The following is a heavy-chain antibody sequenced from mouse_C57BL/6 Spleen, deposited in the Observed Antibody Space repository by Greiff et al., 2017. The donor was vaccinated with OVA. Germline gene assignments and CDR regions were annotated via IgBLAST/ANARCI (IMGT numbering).Heavy chain of an antibody. CDR1: GYTFTSYW. V-gene: IGHV1-55*01. CDR3: ARGGNYHWYFDV. CDR2: IYPGSGST. J-gene: IGHJ1*03. Sequence: VQLQQSGAELVKPGASVKMSCKASGYTFTSYWITWVKQRPGQGLEWIGDIYPGSGSTNYNEKFKSKATLTVDTSSSTAYMQLSSLTSEDSAVYYCARGGNYHWYFDVWGTGTTVTVSS. D-gene: IGHD2-1*01.